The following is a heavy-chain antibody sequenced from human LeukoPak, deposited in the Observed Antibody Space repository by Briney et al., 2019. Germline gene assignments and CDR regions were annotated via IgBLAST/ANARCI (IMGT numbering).Heavy chain of an antibody. CDR2: IYYSGST. CDR3: ARDLRFLEWFYFDY. J-gene: IGHJ4*02. V-gene: IGHV4-30-4*01. D-gene: IGHD3-3*01. CDR1: GGSISSGDYY. Sequence: SQTLSLTCTVSGGSISSGDYYWSWIRQPPGKGLEWIGYIYYSGSTYYNPSLKSRVTISVDTSKNQFSLKLSSVIAADTAVYYCARDLRFLEWFYFDYWGQGTLVTVSS.